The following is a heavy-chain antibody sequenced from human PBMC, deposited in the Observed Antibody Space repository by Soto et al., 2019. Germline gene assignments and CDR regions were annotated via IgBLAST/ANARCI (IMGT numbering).Heavy chain of an antibody. J-gene: IGHJ4*02. CDR1: GFTFSSYS. CDR2: ISTSSIYI. V-gene: IGHV3-21*01. D-gene: IGHD3-3*01. Sequence: GGSLRLSCAASGFTFSSYSMNWVRQAPGKGLEWVSSISTSSIYIYYADSVKGRFTISRDNAKNSLYLQMNSLRVEDTAVYYCAKEKGYYDFWSGYSPSDFWGQGTLVTVSS. CDR3: AKEKGYYDFWSGYSPSDF.